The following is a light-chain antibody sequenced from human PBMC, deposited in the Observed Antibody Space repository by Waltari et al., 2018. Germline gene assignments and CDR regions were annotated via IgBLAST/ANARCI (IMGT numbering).Light chain of an antibody. CDR3: SSYAGGSSLK. CDR2: EVT. Sequence: QSALTQPPSASGSPGQSIPIPCTGISTDVAGYDPVFWYQQHPGKAPKLLIYEVTQRPSGVPDRFSGSKSDNTASLAVSGLQAEDEADYYCSSYAGGSSLKFGGGTKLTVL. V-gene: IGLV2-8*01. CDR1: STDVAGYDP. J-gene: IGLJ3*02.